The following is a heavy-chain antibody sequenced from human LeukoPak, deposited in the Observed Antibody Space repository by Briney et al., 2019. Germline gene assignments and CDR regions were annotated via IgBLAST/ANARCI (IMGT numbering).Heavy chain of an antibody. CDR3: ARTGILTGYQVFDY. V-gene: IGHV3-30*04. J-gene: IGHJ4*02. CDR2: ISYDGSNK. D-gene: IGHD3-9*01. CDR1: GFIFSSYA. Sequence: PGRSLRLSCAASGFIFSSYAMHWVRQAPGKGLEWVAVISYDGSNKYYADSVKGRFTISRDNSKNTLYLQMNSLRAEDTAVYYCARTGILTGYQVFDYWGQGTLVTVSS.